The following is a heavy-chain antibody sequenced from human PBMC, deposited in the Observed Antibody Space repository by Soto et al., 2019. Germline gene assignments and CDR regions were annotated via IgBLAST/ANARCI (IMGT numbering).Heavy chain of an antibody. V-gene: IGHV2-5*02. CDR3: VHRAVYSGSYWDGGYFDY. CDR2: IYWDDDK. J-gene: IGHJ4*02. D-gene: IGHD1-26*01. Sequence: QITLKESGPTRVKPTQTLTLTCTFSGFSLSTNGVGVGWIRQPPGKTLEWLALIYWDDDKRYSPSLKSRLTTTQDTSEDQVVLTMTHMDPVDTATYYCVHRAVYSGSYWDGGYFDYWGQGTLVTVSS. CDR1: GFSLSTNGVG.